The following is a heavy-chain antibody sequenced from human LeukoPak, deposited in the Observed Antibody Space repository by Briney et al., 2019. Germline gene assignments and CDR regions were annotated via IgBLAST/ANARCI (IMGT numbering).Heavy chain of an antibody. CDR1: GYTLTELS. D-gene: IGHD3-10*02. J-gene: IGHJ4*02. V-gene: IGHV1-24*01. Sequence: ASVKVSCKVSGYTLTELSMHWVRQAPGKGLEWMGGFDPEDGETIYAQKFQGRVTMTEDTSTDTAYMELSSLRFEDTAVYYCATVSMSGEAHYFDYWGQGTLVTVSS. CDR2: FDPEDGET. CDR3: ATVSMSGEAHYFDY.